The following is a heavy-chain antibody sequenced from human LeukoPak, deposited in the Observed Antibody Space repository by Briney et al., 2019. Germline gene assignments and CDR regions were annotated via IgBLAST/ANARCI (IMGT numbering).Heavy chain of an antibody. V-gene: IGHV1-69*01. CDR2: IIPIFGTA. CDR1: GGTFSSYA. D-gene: IGHD3-3*01. Sequence: ASVKLSCKASGGTFSSYAISWVRQPPGQGLEWMGGIIPIFGTANYAQKFQGRVTITADESTSTAYMELSSLRSEDTTVYYWARDRSTIFGVVITARFDYWGQGTLVTVSS. J-gene: IGHJ4*02. CDR3: ARDRSTIFGVVITARFDY.